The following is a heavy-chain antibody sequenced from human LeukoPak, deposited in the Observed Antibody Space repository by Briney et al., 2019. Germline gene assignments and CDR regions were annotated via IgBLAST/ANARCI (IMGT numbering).Heavy chain of an antibody. J-gene: IGHJ4*02. CDR3: ARPPSRGYSSSFEY. D-gene: IGHD2-2*03. Sequence: GESLKISCKGSGYSFPTYWIAWVRQMPGKGLEWMGIIYPDESNIRYSPSFQGQVTISADKSISTAYLQWSSLKASDTAMYYCARPPSRGYSSSFEYWGQGTLAAVSS. CDR2: IYPDESNI. V-gene: IGHV5-51*01. CDR1: GYSFPTYW.